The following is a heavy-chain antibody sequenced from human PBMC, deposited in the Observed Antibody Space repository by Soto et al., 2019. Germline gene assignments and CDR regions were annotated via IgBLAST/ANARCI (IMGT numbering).Heavy chain of an antibody. V-gene: IGHV4-59*01. CDR3: AGPHGGSSGWDNWFDP. CDR1: GGSISSYY. Sequence: QVQLQESGPGLVKPSETLSLTCTVSGGSISSYYWSWIRQPPGKGLEWIGYIYYSGSTNYNPSLKSRVTISISTSKNQFSLKLSSVAAADTAVYYRAGPHGGSSGWDNWFDPWGQGTLVTVSS. CDR2: IYYSGST. D-gene: IGHD6-25*01. J-gene: IGHJ5*02.